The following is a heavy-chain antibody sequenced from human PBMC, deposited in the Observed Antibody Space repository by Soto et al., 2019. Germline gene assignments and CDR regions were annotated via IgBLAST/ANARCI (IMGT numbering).Heavy chain of an antibody. CDR1: GFTFSSYS. Sequence: GGSLRLSCAASGFTFSSYSMNWVRQAPGKGLEWVSSISSSSSYIYYADSVKGRFTISRDNAKNSLYLQMNSLRAEDTAVYYCARDLVALEYYYYYGMDVWGQGTTVTVS. V-gene: IGHV3-21*01. D-gene: IGHD2-8*02. J-gene: IGHJ6*02. CDR2: ISSSSSYI. CDR3: ARDLVALEYYYYYGMDV.